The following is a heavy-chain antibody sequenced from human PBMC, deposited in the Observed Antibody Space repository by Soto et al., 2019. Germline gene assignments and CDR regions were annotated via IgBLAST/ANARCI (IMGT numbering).Heavy chain of an antibody. CDR2: ISWNSGSI. J-gene: IGHJ4*02. CDR1: GFTFDDYA. Sequence: GGSLRLSCAASGFTFDDYAMHWVRQAPGKGLEWVSGISWNSGSIGYADSVKGRFTISRDNAKNSLYLQMNSLRAEDTALYYCAKVLPKLWFGESCFDYWGQGTLVTVSS. D-gene: IGHD3-10*01. V-gene: IGHV3-9*01. CDR3: AKVLPKLWFGESCFDY.